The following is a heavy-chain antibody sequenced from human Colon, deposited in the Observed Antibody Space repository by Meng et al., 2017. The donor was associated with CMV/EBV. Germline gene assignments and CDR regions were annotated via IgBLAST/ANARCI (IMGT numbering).Heavy chain of an antibody. J-gene: IGHJ4*02. CDR3: ARLAYGSGSYGIDY. CDR2: IIPISGIV. V-gene: IGHV1-69*02. D-gene: IGHD3-10*01. CDR1: GATFNSYT. Sequence: SGATFNSYTITWVRQAPGQGREWMGRIIPISGIVNYAQKFQGRVTIIADKSTNTAYMELTNLRSDDTAVYFCARLAYGSGSYGIDYWGQGTLVTVSS.